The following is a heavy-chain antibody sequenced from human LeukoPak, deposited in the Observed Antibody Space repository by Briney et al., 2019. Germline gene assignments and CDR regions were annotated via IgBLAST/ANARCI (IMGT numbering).Heavy chain of an antibody. D-gene: IGHD2-2*01. V-gene: IGHV3-23*01. J-gene: IGHJ5*02. CDR1: GFTFSSYG. Sequence: GGSLRLSCAASGFTFSSYGMHWVRQAPGKGLEWVSAISGSGGSTYYADSVKGRFTISRDSSKNTLYLQMNSLRAEDTAVYYCAKDLTYCSSTSCYLPWFDPWGQGTLVTVSS. CDR2: ISGSGGST. CDR3: AKDLTYCSSTSCYLPWFDP.